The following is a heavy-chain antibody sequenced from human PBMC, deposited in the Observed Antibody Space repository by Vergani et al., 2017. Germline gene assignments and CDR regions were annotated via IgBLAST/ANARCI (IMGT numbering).Heavy chain of an antibody. CDR1: GYSFTSYW. Sequence: EVQLVQSGAEVKKPGESLRISCKGSGYSFTSYWISWVRQMPGKGLEWMGRIDPSDSYTNYSPSFQGHVTISADKSISTAYLQWSSLKASDTAMYYCGRHGGGRTDFYCYGMGVWGQGTTVTVSS. CDR2: IDPSDSYT. D-gene: IGHD3-16*01. CDR3: GRHGGGRTDFYCYGMGV. J-gene: IGHJ6*02. V-gene: IGHV5-10-1*03.